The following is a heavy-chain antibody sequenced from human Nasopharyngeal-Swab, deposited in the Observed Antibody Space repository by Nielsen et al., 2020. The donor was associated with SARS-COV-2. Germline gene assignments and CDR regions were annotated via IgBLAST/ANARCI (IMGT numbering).Heavy chain of an antibody. CDR1: GFIFSSFP. J-gene: IGHJ4*02. Sequence: SCSASGFIFSSFPMQWVRQAPGKGLEYISAISSSGANAYYSDSVQGRFTISRDNSINTLYLQMSSLRTEDTAVYYCVKRVGDTPKVTDLDYWGQGTLVTVSS. V-gene: IGHV3-64D*08. CDR3: VKRVGDTPKVTDLDY. CDR2: ISSSGANA. D-gene: IGHD5-18*01.